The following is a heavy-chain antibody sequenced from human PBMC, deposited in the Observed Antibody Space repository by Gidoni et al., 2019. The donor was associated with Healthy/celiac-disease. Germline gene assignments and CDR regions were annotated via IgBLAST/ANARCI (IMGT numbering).Heavy chain of an antibody. J-gene: IGHJ4*02. CDR3: ARLHSSGWFDY. D-gene: IGHD6-19*01. CDR1: GGSISSSSYY. V-gene: IGHV4-39*01. CDR2: IYDSGST. Sequence: QLQLQDPGPGLVKPSETLSLSCTVPGGSISSSSYYWGWIRQPPGKGLEWIGSIYDSGSTYYNPSLKSRVTISVDTSKNQFSLKRSSVTAADTAVYYCARLHSSGWFDYWGQGTLVTVSS.